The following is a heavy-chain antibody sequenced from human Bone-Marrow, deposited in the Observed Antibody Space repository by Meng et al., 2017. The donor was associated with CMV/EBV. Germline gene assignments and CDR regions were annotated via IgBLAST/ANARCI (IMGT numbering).Heavy chain of an antibody. J-gene: IGHJ6*02. CDR2: ISAYNGNT. CDR1: GYSFTSYW. CDR3: ARVLVSCSSTSCSAYYYYGMDV. V-gene: IGHV1-18*04. D-gene: IGHD2-2*01. Sequence: GGSLRLSCKGSGYSFTSYWIGWVRQAPGQGLEWMGWISAYNGNTNYAQKLQGRVTMTTDTSTSTAYMELRSLRSDDTAVYYCARVLVSCSSTSCSAYYYYGMDVWGQGTTVTVSS.